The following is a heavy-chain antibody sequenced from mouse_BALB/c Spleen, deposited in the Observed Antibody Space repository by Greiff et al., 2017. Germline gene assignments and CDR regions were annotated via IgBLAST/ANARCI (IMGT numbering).Heavy chain of an antibody. CDR1: GYSITSDYA. CDR3: ARYYYGSSYNFDY. CDR2: ISYSGST. Sequence: VQLVESGPGLVKPSQSLSLTCTVTGYSITSDYAWNWIRQFPGNKLEWMGYISYSGSTSYNPSLKSRISITRDTSKNQFFLQLNSVTTEDTATYYCARYYYGSSYNFDYWGQGTTLTVSS. J-gene: IGHJ2*01. D-gene: IGHD1-1*01. V-gene: IGHV3-2*02.